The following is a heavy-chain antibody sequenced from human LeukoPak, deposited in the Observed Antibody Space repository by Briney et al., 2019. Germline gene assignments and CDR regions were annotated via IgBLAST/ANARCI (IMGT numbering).Heavy chain of an antibody. CDR2: IYYSGST. CDR1: GGSISSGGYY. D-gene: IGHD4-11*01. CDR3: ARTGADYDAFDI. J-gene: IGHJ3*02. V-gene: IGHV4-31*03. Sequence: SQTLSLTCTVSGGSISSGGYYWSWIRQHPGKGLEWLGYIYYSGSTYYNPSLKSRVTISVDTSKNQFSLKLSSVTAADTAVYYCARTGADYDAFDIWGQGTMVTVSS.